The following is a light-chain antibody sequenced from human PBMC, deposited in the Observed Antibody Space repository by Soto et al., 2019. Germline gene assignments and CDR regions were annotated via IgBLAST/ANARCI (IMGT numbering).Light chain of an antibody. CDR2: EVS. V-gene: IGLV2-14*01. CDR3: SSYTSSYVV. J-gene: IGLJ2*01. CDR1: SSDIRGYNY. Sequence: QSVLTQPASVSGSPGQSITISCTGTSSDIRGYNYVSWYQQHPGKAPKLMIYEVSNRPSGVSNRFSGSKSGNTASLTISGLQAEDEADYYCSSYTSSYVVFGGGTKLTVL.